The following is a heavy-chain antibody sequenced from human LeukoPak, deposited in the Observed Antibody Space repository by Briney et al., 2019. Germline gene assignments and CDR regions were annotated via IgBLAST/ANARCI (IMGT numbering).Heavy chain of an antibody. D-gene: IGHD2-2*01. CDR1: GYTFTSYG. J-gene: IGHJ3*02. Sequence: ASVKVSCKASGYTFTSYGISWVGQAPGQGLEWMGWISAYNGNTNYAQKLQGRVTMTTDTSTSTAYMELRSLRSDDTAVYYCARVRLVVVPAAPHKAFDIWGQGTMVTVSS. CDR2: ISAYNGNT. V-gene: IGHV1-18*01. CDR3: ARVRLVVVPAAPHKAFDI.